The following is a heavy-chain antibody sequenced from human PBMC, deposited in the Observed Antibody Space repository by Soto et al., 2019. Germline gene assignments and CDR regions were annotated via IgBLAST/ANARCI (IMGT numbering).Heavy chain of an antibody. D-gene: IGHD4-17*01. Sequence: QVQLVQSGAEVKKPGASVKVSCKASGYTFTSYYLHWVRQAPGQGLEWMGIINPSGGSTSYAQKFQGGFTMTRNTSTRAVYMELSSLRSEDTAVYYCASQQNYGDYLASVVDYWGQGTLVTVSS. CDR1: GYTFTSYY. J-gene: IGHJ4*02. V-gene: IGHV1-46*03. CDR2: INPSGGST. CDR3: ASQQNYGDYLASVVDY.